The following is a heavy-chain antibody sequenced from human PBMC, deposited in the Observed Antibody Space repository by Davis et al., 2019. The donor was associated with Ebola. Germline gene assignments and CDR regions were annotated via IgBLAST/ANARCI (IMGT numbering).Heavy chain of an antibody. CDR1: GGSFNGYY. J-gene: IGHJ4*02. CDR3: AREGGGWYHRLDY. Sequence: SETLSLTCAVYGGSFNGYYWSWIRQPPGKGLEWIGDMNHSGSTNYSPSLMSRVTVSVDRSKNQFSLRLSSVTAADTAVYYCAREGGGWYHRLDYWGQGTPVTVSS. V-gene: IGHV4-34*01. CDR2: MNHSGST. D-gene: IGHD6-19*01.